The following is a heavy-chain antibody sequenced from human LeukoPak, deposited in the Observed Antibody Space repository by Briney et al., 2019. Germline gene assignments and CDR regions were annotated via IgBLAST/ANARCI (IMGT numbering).Heavy chain of an antibody. V-gene: IGHV1-18*01. D-gene: IGHD6-13*01. CDR2: ISAYNGNT. CDR3: ARDREMEQQLVRIDY. Sequence: ASVKVSCTPSGYTFTIYGISWVRQAPGQGLEWMGWISAYNGNTNYAQKLQGRVTMTTDTSTSTAYMELRSLRSDDTAVYYCARDREMEQQLVRIDYWGQGTLVTVSS. CDR1: GYTFTIYG. J-gene: IGHJ4*02.